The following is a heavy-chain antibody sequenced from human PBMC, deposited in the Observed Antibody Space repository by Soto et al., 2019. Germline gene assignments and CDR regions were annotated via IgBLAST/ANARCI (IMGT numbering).Heavy chain of an antibody. D-gene: IGHD3-3*01. J-gene: IGHJ6*02. CDR2: ISYDGSNK. CDR1: GFTFSSYG. V-gene: IGHV3-30*03. Sequence: QVQLVESGGGVVQPGRSLRLSCAASGFTFSSYGMHWVRQAPGKGLEWVAVISYDGSNKYYADSVKGRFTISRDNSKNTLYLQMNSLRAEDTAVYYCAIDVLRFLEWLAFYGMDVWGQGTTVTVSS. CDR3: AIDVLRFLEWLAFYGMDV.